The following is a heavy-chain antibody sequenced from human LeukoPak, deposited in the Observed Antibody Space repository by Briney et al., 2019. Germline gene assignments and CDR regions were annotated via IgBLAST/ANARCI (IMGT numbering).Heavy chain of an antibody. V-gene: IGHV3-23*01. CDR1: GFTFSSSA. CDR2: ISNNGGYT. D-gene: IGHD3-22*01. J-gene: IGHJ4*02. Sequence: GGSLRLSCAASGFTFSSSAMSWVRQAPGKGLEWVSAISNNGGYTYYADSVQGRFTISRDNSKSTLCLQMNSLRAEDTAAYYCAKGSYYDSSGSFYFDYWGQGTLVTVSS. CDR3: AKGSYYDSSGSFYFDY.